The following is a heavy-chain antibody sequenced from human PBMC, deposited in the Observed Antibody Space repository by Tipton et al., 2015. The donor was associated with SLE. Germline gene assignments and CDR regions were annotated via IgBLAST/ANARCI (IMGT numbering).Heavy chain of an antibody. CDR2: IYTSGST. CDR3: ARDRRGWYFDL. CDR1: GGSISSGSYY. Sequence: GLVKPSETLSLTCTVSGGSISSGSYYWSWIRQPAGKGLGWIGRIYTSGSTNYNPSLKSRVTISVDTSKNQFSLKLSSVTAADTAVYYCARDRRGWYFDLWGRGTLVTVSS. D-gene: IGHD3-10*01. V-gene: IGHV4-61*02. J-gene: IGHJ2*01.